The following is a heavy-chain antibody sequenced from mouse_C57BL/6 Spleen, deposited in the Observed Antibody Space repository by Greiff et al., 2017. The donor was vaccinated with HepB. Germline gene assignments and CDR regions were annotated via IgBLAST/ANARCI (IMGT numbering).Heavy chain of an antibody. Sequence: VQLKESGGGLVQPGGSLSLSCAASGFTFTDYYMSWVRQPPGKALEWLGFIRNKANGYTTEYSASVKGRFTISRDNSQSIPYLQMNALRAEDSATYYCARYNGSSYDWYFDVWGTGTTVTVSS. CDR2: IRNKANGYTT. D-gene: IGHD1-1*01. CDR3: ARYNGSSYDWYFDV. CDR1: GFTFTDYY. J-gene: IGHJ1*03. V-gene: IGHV7-3*01.